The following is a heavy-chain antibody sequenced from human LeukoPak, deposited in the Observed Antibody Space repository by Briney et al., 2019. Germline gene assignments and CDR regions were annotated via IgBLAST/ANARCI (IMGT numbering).Heavy chain of an antibody. D-gene: IGHD2-15*01. J-gene: IGHJ4*01. CDR3: AKGHRLRDLGNCNSQIQY. V-gene: IGHV3-23*01. Sequence: PGGSLRLSCVTSGFTFSDYPMTWVRQGPGKGLEWISTISGDSAEIVYADSVKGRFTISRDNSKSTLVLQMSSLRGEDTAAYYCAKGHRLRDLGNCNSQIQYWGHGTLVSVTS. CDR1: GFTFSDYP. CDR2: ISGDSAEI.